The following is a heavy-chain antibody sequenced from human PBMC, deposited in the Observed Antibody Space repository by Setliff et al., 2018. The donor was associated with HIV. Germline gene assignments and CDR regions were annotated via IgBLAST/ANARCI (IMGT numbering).Heavy chain of an antibody. V-gene: IGHV3-21*01. CDR1: GFTFSTYS. D-gene: IGHD3-3*01. J-gene: IGHJ4*02. Sequence: GGSLRLSCEASGFTFSTYSMNWVRQAPGKGLEWVSSISSSSRSKYYADSVKGRFTISRDNSKNSLYLQMISLRAEDTAVYYCARDVSWRVRTYIDYWGQGALVTVSS. CDR2: ISSSSRSK. CDR3: ARDVSWRVRTYIDY.